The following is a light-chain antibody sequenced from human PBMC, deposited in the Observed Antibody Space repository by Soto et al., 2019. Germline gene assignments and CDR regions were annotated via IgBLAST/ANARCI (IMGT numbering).Light chain of an antibody. CDR2: EVS. J-gene: IGLJ1*01. V-gene: IGLV2-14*01. CDR3: KSYTSSRTLV. CDR1: NSDVGGYNY. Sequence: QSALTQPASVSGSPGPSITISCTGTNSDVGGYNYVSWYQQHPGKAPKLIIYEVSNRPSGVSNRFSGSKSGNTASLIIYGLQTEDEADYYCKSYTSSRTLVFGTGTKVTVL.